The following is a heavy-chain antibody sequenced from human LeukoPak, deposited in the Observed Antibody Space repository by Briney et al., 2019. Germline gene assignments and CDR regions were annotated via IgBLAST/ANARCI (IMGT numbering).Heavy chain of an antibody. J-gene: IGHJ4*02. Sequence: GGSLRLSCAASGSTFSNYGIHWVRQAPGKGLEWVAFVRSDGGIKYYADSVKGRFTISRDNSRTTVYLQMNSLRAEDTAVYHCAKDLPAAYFDYWGQGTLVTVSS. V-gene: IGHV3-30*02. CDR2: VRSDGGIK. CDR3: AKDLPAAYFDY. D-gene: IGHD2-2*01. CDR1: GSTFSNYG.